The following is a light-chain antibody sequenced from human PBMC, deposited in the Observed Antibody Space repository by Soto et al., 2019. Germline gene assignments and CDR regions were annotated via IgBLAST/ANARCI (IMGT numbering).Light chain of an antibody. Sequence: QSVLTQPASVSGSPGQSITISCTGTSSDVGSYNLVSWYQQHPGKAPKLMIYEVSKRPSGVSTRFSGSKSGNTASLTISGLQAEDEAEYYCCSYAGSSAVVFGGGTKLTVL. V-gene: IGLV2-23*02. CDR3: CSYAGSSAVV. J-gene: IGLJ2*01. CDR1: SSDVGSYNL. CDR2: EVS.